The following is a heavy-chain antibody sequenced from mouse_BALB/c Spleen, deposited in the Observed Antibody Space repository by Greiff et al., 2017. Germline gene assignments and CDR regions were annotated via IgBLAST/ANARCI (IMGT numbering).Heavy chain of an antibody. CDR1: GFTFSSFG. D-gene: IGHD2-4*01. CDR3: ARSMITSYWYFDV. V-gene: IGHV5-17*02. CDR2: ISSGSSTI. Sequence: EVQLMESGGGLVQPGGSRKLSCAASGFTFSSFGMHWVRQAPEKGLEWVGYISSGSSTIYYEDKVKGRFTISRDNPTTTLFLQMTSLRSEDTAMYYCARSMITSYWYFDVWGAGTTVTVSS. J-gene: IGHJ1*01.